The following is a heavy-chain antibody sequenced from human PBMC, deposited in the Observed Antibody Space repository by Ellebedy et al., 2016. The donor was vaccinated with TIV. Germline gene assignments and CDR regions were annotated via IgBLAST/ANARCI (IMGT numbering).Heavy chain of an antibody. J-gene: IGHJ2*01. CDR2: IYTDDST. CDR3: ARASVYDVDLSGWYFDL. Sequence: GGSLRLSCAASEFTVSYNYMNWVRQAPGKGPEWVSGIYTDDSTDYADSVKGRFPISRDNSKNTLYLQMTSLRTEDTAVYYCARASVYDVDLSGWYFDLWGRGTLITVSS. CDR1: EFTVSYNY. V-gene: IGHV3-66*01. D-gene: IGHD3-10*02.